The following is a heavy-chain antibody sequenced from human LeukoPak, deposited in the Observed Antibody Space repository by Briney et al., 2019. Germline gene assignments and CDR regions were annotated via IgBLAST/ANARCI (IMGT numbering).Heavy chain of an antibody. CDR3: TREGSGIPGYFDY. CDR1: GDSVSSNSAA. V-gene: IGHV6-1*01. D-gene: IGHD3-10*01. CDR2: TYYRSKWYN. J-gene: IGHJ4*02. Sequence: SQTLSLTCAISGDSVSSNSAAWNWIRQSPSRGLEWLGRTYYRSKWYNQYAVSVKGRVTVNPDTSKNQFSLQVNSVTPEDTAVYYCTREGSGIPGYFDYWGQGTLVIVSS.